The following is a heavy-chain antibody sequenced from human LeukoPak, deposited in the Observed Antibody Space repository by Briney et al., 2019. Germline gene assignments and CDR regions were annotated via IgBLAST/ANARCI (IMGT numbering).Heavy chain of an antibody. V-gene: IGHV4-59*01. CDR1: GGTIRSYY. CDR2: IYYSGST. Sequence: PSETLSLTCTVSGGTIRSYYWNWIRQPPGKGLEWIGYIYYSGSTNYNPSVESRVTISVDTSKNQFSLKLSSVTAADTAVYYCARGHSSGWYYFDYWGKGTLVTVSS. CDR3: ARGHSSGWYYFDY. D-gene: IGHD6-19*01. J-gene: IGHJ4*02.